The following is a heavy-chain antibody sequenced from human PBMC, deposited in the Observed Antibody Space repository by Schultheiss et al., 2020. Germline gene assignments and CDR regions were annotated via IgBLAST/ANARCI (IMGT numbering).Heavy chain of an antibody. J-gene: IGHJ4*02. Sequence: SLRLSCAASGFTFSSYAMSWVRQAPGKGLEWVSAISGSGGSTYYADSVKGRFTISRDNSKNTLYLQMNSLRAEDTAVYYCAKDLAILTTVTRGIDYWGQGTLVTVSS. CDR3: AKDLAILTTVTRGIDY. CDR1: GFTFSSYA. D-gene: IGHD4-17*01. V-gene: IGHV3-23*01. CDR2: ISGSGGST.